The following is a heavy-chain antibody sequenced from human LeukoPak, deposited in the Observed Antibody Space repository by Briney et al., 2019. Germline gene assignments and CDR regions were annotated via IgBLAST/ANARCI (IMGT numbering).Heavy chain of an antibody. Sequence: PGGSLKLSCAASGFTFSGSAMHWVRQASGQGLEWVGRIRSKANSYATAYAASVKGRFTISRDDSKNTAYLQMNSLKTEDTAVYYCTSSIAAAGNYYSGMDVWGQGTTVTVSS. CDR2: IRSKANSYAT. CDR1: GFTFSGSA. V-gene: IGHV3-73*01. CDR3: TSSIAAAGNYYSGMDV. J-gene: IGHJ6*02. D-gene: IGHD6-13*01.